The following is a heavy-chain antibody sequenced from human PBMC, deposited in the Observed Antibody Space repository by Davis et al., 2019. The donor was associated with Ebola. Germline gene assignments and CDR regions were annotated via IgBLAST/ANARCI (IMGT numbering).Heavy chain of an antibody. J-gene: IGHJ4*02. CDR1: GYTFTSYG. CDR3: ARSVVAASFAILDY. D-gene: IGHD2-15*01. CDR2: ISAYNGNT. V-gene: IGHV1-18*01. Sequence: AASVKVSCKASGYTFTSYGISWVRQAPGQGLEWMGWISAYNGNTNYAQKLQGRVTITRDTSASTAYMELSSLRSEDTAVYYCARSVVAASFAILDYWGQGTLVTVSS.